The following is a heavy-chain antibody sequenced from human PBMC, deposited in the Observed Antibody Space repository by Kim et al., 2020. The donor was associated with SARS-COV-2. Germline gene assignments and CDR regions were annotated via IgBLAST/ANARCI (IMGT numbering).Heavy chain of an antibody. CDR2: IYYTGST. J-gene: IGHJ4*02. D-gene: IGHD3-10*01. V-gene: IGHV4-39*01. CDR1: GDSIGRSGHY. CDR3: ARHFYYYGSGSYFDN. Sequence: SETLSLTCAVSGDSIGRSGHYWGWIHQPPGKGLEWIGSIYYTGSTYFNPSLKSRVTISVDSSKDQFSLKLRSVTDADTAVYYCARHFYYYGSGSYFDNWAQGTLVTVSS.